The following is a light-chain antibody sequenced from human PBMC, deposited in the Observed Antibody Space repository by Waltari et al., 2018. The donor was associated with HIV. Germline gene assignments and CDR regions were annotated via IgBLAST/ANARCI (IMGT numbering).Light chain of an antibody. CDR3: CSYTSSITGRV. CDR2: DVT. V-gene: IGLV2-14*03. J-gene: IGLJ1*01. Sequence: QSALTQPASVSGSPGQSLTISCTGTSSDVGGYKYVSWYQQYPGKAPKLIIYDVTNRPSGVSNRFSGSKSGNTASLTISGLQAEDEADYYCCSYTSSITGRVFGTGTKVTVL. CDR1: SSDVGGYKY.